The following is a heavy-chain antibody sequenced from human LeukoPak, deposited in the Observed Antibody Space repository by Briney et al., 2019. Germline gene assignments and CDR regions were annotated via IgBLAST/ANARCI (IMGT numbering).Heavy chain of an antibody. CDR2: IYHSGST. D-gene: IGHD3-10*01. CDR3: ARHTRPMVRGIDY. CDR1: GGSISSSNW. Sequence: SETLSLTCAVSGGSISSSNWWSWVRQPPGKGLEWIGEIYHSGSTNYNPSLKSRVTISVDKSKNQFSLKLSSVTAADTAVYYCARHTRPMVRGIDYWGQGTLVTVSS. V-gene: IGHV4-4*02. J-gene: IGHJ4*02.